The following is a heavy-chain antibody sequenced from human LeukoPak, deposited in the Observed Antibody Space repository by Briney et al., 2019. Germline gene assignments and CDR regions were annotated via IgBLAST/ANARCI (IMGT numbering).Heavy chain of an antibody. J-gene: IGHJ4*02. V-gene: IGHV3-23*01. Sequence: GGSLRLSCAASGFTFSSYAMSWVRQAPGKGLEWVSSISGSGGNTYYADSEKGRFTISRDNSMNTLYLQMNSLRAEDTAVYYCAKHLRYCSGGSCYPFDYWGQGTLVTVSS. CDR3: AKHLRYCSGGSCYPFDY. CDR2: ISGSGGNT. D-gene: IGHD2-15*01. CDR1: GFTFSSYA.